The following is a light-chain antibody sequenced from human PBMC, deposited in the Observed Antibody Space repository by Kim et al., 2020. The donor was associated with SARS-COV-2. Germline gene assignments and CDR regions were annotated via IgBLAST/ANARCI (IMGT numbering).Light chain of an antibody. CDR1: SADIGGYNY. Sequence: QSALTQPASVSGSPGQSITISCAGTSADIGGYNYVSWYQQHPGKAPELIIYDVNKRPSGVSNRFSGSKSGNTASLTISGLQAEDEADYYCSSYVGTSTGVFGGGTQLTVL. CDR3: SSYVGTSTGV. V-gene: IGLV2-14*03. J-gene: IGLJ2*01. CDR2: DVN.